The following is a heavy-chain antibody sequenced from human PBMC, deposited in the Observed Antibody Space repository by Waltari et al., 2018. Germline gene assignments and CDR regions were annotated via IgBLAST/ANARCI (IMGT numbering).Heavy chain of an antibody. D-gene: IGHD6-25*01. CDR1: GHRSISYW. CDR2: IYPVDSDT. Sequence: EVQLVQSGAEVKKPGASVQISCKGSGHRSISYWIGWVRQVPGKGLESMGIIYPVDSDTRYSPSFQGQVTMSVDKSIRTAYLQWSSLKASDTAMYYCASLAAAAGAFDIWGQGTMVTVSS. V-gene: IGHV5-51*03. CDR3: ASLAAAAGAFDI. J-gene: IGHJ3*02.